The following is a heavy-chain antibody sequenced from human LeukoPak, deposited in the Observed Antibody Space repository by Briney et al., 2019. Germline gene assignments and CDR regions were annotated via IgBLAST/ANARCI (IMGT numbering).Heavy chain of an antibody. CDR2: ISGSGGST. CDR1: GFTFSSYA. V-gene: IGHV3-23*01. Sequence: GGSLRLSCAASGFTFSSYAMSWVRQAPGKGLEWVSAISGSGGSTYYADSVMGRFTISRDNSKNTLYLQMNSLRAEDTAVYYCASLGSGSHYYYGMDVWGQGTTVTVSS. D-gene: IGHD3-10*01. CDR3: ASLGSGSHYYYGMDV. J-gene: IGHJ6*02.